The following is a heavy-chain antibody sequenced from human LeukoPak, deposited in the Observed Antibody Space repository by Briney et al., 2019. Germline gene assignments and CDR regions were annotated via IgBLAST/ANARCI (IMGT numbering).Heavy chain of an antibody. J-gene: IGHJ4*02. D-gene: IGHD2-2*01. CDR3: ARAEYCSSTSCYSGGRLYSSSAGDY. CDR2: ISAYNGNT. V-gene: IGHV1-18*01. CDR1: GYTFTSYA. Sequence: ASVKVSCKASGYTFTSYAMNWVRQAPGQGLEWMGWISAYNGNTNYAQKFQGRVTMTTDTSTSTAYMELRSLRSDDTAVYYCARAEYCSSTSCYSGGRLYSSSAGDYWGQGTLVTVSS.